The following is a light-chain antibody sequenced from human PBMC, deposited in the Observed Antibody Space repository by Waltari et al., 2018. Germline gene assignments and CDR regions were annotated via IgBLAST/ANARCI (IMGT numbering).Light chain of an antibody. J-gene: IGLJ3*02. V-gene: IGLV1-40*01. CDR1: SANIAAGID. Sequence: TQPPSVAGAQGQSVTIPCTGGSANIAAGIDAHWYQQFPGTAPKPLIYENTHRPPGVPDRFTGSKSGTSASLAITGLQADDEADYYCQAYDHSLNGWVFGAGTQLTVL. CDR3: QAYDHSLNGWV. CDR2: ENT.